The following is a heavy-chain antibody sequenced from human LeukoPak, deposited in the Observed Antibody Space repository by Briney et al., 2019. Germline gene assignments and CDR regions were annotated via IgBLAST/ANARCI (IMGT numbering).Heavy chain of an antibody. CDR2: IYSDGRT. D-gene: IGHD2-15*01. CDR3: ARDSQYCSSGSCSPGASDI. Sequence: SWGSLRLSCAASGLSVSTNYMSWVRQVPGKGLEWVSFIYSDGRTDYADSVKGRFTISRDNSKNTLYLQMNSLRVEDTAVYYCARDSQYCSSGSCSPGASDIWGQGTMVTVSS. V-gene: IGHV3-53*01. J-gene: IGHJ3*02. CDR1: GLSVSTNY.